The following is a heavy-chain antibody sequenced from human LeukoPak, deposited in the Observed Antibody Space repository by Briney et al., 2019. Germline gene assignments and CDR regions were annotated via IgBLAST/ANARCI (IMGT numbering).Heavy chain of an antibody. CDR3: ARPLFSQYSSSWYRVGGAFDI. Sequence: PSETLSLTCAVYGGSFSGYYWSWIRQPPGKGLEWIGYIYYSGSTNYNPSLKSRVTVSVDTSKNQFSLKLSSVTAADTAVYYCARPLFSQYSSSWYRVGGAFDIWGQGTMVTVSS. V-gene: IGHV4-34*01. CDR1: GGSFSGYY. D-gene: IGHD6-13*01. CDR2: IYYSGST. J-gene: IGHJ3*02.